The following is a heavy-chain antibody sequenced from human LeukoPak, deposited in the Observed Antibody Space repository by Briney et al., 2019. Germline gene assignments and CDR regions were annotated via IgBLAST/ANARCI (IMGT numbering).Heavy chain of an antibody. D-gene: IGHD6-13*01. CDR1: GGSISSGGYY. CDR3: ARGSRWAAAEPFDI. Sequence: SQTLSLTCTVSGGSISSGGYYWGWIRQPPGKGLEWIGYIYHSGSTYYNPSLKSRVTISVDRSKNQFSLKLSSVTAADTAVYYCARGSRWAAAEPFDIWGQGTMVTVSS. CDR2: IYHSGST. V-gene: IGHV4-30-2*01. J-gene: IGHJ3*02.